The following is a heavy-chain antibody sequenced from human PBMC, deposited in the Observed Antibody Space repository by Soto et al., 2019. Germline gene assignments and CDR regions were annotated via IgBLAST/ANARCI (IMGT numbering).Heavy chain of an antibody. CDR3: ARAPVVPGVIMTYYYYGMDV. Sequence: PVKVSCKASGGTFSSYAISWVRQAPGQGLEWMGGIIPIFGTANYAQKFQGRVTITADESTSTAYMELSSLRSEDTAVYYCARAPVVPGVIMTYYYYGMDVWGQGTTVTVSS. V-gene: IGHV1-69*13. CDR1: GGTFSSYA. J-gene: IGHJ6*02. CDR2: IIPIFGTA. D-gene: IGHD3-10*01.